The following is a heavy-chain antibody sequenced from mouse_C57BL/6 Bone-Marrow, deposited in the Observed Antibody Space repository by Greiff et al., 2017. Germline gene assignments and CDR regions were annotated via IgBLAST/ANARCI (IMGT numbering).Heavy chain of an antibody. J-gene: IGHJ2*01. Sequence: QVQLQQPGAELVKPGASVKLSCKASGYTFTSYWMHWVKQRPGQGLEWIGMIHPNSGSTNYNEKFKSKATLTVDKSSSAAYMQLSSLTSEDSAVXYGTRGDYEGSGIDYWGQGTTLTVSS. CDR1: GYTFTSYW. CDR3: TRGDYEGSGIDY. CDR2: IHPNSGST. D-gene: IGHD1-1*01. V-gene: IGHV1-64*01.